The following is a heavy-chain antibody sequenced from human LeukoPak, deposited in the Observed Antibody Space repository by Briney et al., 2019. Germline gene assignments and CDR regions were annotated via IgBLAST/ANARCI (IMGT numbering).Heavy chain of an antibody. CDR1: GYTFTSYD. Sequence: ASVKVSCKASGYTFTSYDINWVRQATGQGLEWMGWMNPNSGNTGYAQKFQGRVTMTRNTSISTAYVELSSLRSEDTAVYYCARRITMVRGVIKALRYWGQGTLVTVSS. V-gene: IGHV1-8*01. J-gene: IGHJ4*02. CDR3: ARRITMVRGVIKALRY. CDR2: MNPNSGNT. D-gene: IGHD3-10*01.